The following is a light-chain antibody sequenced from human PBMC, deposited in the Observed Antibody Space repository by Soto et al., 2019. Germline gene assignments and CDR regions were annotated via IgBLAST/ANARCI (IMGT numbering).Light chain of an antibody. V-gene: IGLV1-47*01. Sequence: QSVLTQQPSASGTPGQRVTISCSGSTSNLGSNFVYWYQQVPGAAPKLLISRNDQRPSGVPDRFSGSKSGTSASLAISGLRSEDEADYHCAAWDDSLSGVVFGGGTKVTVL. CDR3: AAWDDSLSGVV. CDR2: RND. CDR1: TSNLGSNF. J-gene: IGLJ3*02.